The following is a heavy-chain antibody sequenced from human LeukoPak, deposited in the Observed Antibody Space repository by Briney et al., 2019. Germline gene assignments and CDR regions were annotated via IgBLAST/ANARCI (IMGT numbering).Heavy chain of an antibody. V-gene: IGHV3-48*03. D-gene: IGHD2-2*01. CDR2: ISSGGTTI. CDR3: TSGLVV. Sequence: GGSLRLSCAASGFTFSEFEMNGVRQAPGKGLEWVSDISSGGTTIFYADSVKGRFTISRDNAKNSLYLQMNSLSDEDTAIYYCTSGLVVWGQGALVTVSS. CDR1: GFTFSEFE. J-gene: IGHJ4*02.